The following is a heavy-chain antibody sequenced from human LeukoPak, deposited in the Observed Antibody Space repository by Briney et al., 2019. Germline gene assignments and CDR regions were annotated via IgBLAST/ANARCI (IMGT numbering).Heavy chain of an antibody. CDR2: ISGSGGST. D-gene: IGHD5-18*01. Sequence: GGSLRLSCAASGFTFSNYAMSWVRQAPGKGLEWVSAISGSGGSTYYADSVKGRFTISRDNSKNTLYLQMNSLRSEDTAVYYCARDGYSYGSVYYYGMDVWGQGTTVTVSS. V-gene: IGHV3-23*01. J-gene: IGHJ6*02. CDR1: GFTFSNYA. CDR3: ARDGYSYGSVYYYGMDV.